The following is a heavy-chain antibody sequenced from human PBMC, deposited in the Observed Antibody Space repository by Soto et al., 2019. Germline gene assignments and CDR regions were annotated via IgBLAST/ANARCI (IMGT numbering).Heavy chain of an antibody. V-gene: IGHV4-34*02. Sequence: QVQLQQWGAGLLKPSETLSLTCAVYGGSFSGYYWSWIRQPPGKGLDWIGEINHGGSTNYNPSLKSRVTISIDTSKNQFSLKLSSVTAADTAVYYCASGGQTIIPTDWGQGTLVTVSS. CDR2: INHGGST. D-gene: IGHD3-22*01. J-gene: IGHJ4*02. CDR1: GGSFSGYY. CDR3: ASGGQTIIPTD.